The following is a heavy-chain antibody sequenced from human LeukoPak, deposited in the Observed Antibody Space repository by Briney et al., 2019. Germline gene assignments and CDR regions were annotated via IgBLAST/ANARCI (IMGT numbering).Heavy chain of an antibody. Sequence: GGSLRLSCSASGFTFKDYAMHWVRPAPGLGLERVAVIASDGRTTYYADSVSGRFTISRDNSNNALSLQMNSLSADDTAVYYCARAAEASCSGTSCYRYFHHWGQGTLVIVSS. D-gene: IGHD2-2*01. J-gene: IGHJ1*01. CDR3: ARAAEASCSGTSCYRYFHH. CDR1: GFTFKDYA. V-gene: IGHV3-30*04. CDR2: IASDGRTT.